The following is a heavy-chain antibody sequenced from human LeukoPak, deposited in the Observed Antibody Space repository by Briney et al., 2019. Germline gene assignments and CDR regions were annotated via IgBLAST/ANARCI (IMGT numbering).Heavy chain of an antibody. V-gene: IGHV3-48*03. D-gene: IGHD6-13*01. CDR3: ARAGMYSSSWYPGQYNWFDP. CDR2: ISSSCSTI. Sequence: GGSLRLSCAASGCTFSSYEMNWGRHAPAPGLERVSYISSSCSTIYYADSVKCRFTISRDNAKISLYLQMNSLSAEDTAVYYCARAGMYSSSWYPGQYNWFDPWGQGTLVTVSS. CDR1: GCTFSSYE. J-gene: IGHJ5*02.